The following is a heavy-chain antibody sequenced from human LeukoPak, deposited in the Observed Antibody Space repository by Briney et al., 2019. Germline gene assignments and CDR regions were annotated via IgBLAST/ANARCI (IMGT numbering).Heavy chain of an antibody. V-gene: IGHV3-23*01. Sequence: GESLRLSCPASGFTFSSYAMSWVRQAPGKGLEWVAAISGSGSSTYYADSVKGRFTISRDNSKNTLYLQMNSVRAEDTAVYYCAKDIVVGPAAIGSWGQGTLVTVSS. CDR1: GFTFSSYA. CDR3: AKDIVVGPAAIGS. CDR2: ISGSGSST. J-gene: IGHJ4*02. D-gene: IGHD2-2*02.